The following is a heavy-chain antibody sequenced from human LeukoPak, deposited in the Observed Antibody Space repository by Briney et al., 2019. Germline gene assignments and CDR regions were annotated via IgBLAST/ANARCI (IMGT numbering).Heavy chain of an antibody. CDR2: INPNSGGT. CDR1: GYTFTSYA. J-gene: IGHJ4*02. CDR3: ARGTGGGIDDY. V-gene: IGHV1-2*02. D-gene: IGHD2-8*02. Sequence: ASVKVSCKASGYTFTSYAMNWVRQAPGQGLEWMGWINPNSGGTNYAQKFQGRVTMTRDMSTSTVYMELSSLRSEDTAVYYCARGTGGGIDDYWGQGTLVTVSS.